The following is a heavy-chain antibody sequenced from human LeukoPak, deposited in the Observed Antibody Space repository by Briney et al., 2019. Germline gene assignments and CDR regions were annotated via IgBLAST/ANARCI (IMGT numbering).Heavy chain of an antibody. CDR1: VGTSSIYA. Sequence: SVKVSCKASVGTSSIYAISWVGQAPGPGLAWMGGIIPIFGTAKSAQKLQGRVTITADESTRTAYMSRSSPRCGDTALYCCARGLASPFDYWGQGTLVTVSS. J-gene: IGHJ4*02. CDR2: IIPIFGTA. CDR3: ARGLASPFDY. V-gene: IGHV1-69*13. D-gene: IGHD3-3*02.